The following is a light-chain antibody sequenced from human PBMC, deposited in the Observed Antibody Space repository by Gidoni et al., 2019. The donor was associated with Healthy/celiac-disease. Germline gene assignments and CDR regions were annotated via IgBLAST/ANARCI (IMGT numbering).Light chain of an antibody. J-gene: IGKJ1*01. V-gene: IGKV3-11*01. CDR2: DAS. CDR3: QQRSNWPWT. CDR1: QSVSSY. Sequence: EILFTQSPATLSVSPGERATLSCSASQSVSSYLTWYQQKPGQAPRLLIYDASSRATGIPSRFSGSGSVTDFTLTISSLEPEDFAVYYCQQRSNWPWTFGQGTKVEIK.